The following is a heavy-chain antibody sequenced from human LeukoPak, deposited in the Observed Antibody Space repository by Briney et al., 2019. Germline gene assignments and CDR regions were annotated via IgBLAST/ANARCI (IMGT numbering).Heavy chain of an antibody. CDR2: IWYDGSNK. CDR3: ARDYDILTGFPRGGFDY. V-gene: IGHV3-33*01. CDR1: GFTFSSYG. J-gene: IGHJ4*02. Sequence: GGSLRLSCAASGFTFSSYGMHWVRQAPGKGLEWVAVIWYDGSNKYYADSVKGRFTISRDNSKNTLYLQMNSLRAEDTAVYYCARDYDILTGFPRGGFDYWAREPWSPSPQ. D-gene: IGHD3-9*01.